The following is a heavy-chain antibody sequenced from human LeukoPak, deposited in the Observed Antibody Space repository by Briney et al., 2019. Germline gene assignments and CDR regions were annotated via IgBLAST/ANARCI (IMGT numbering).Heavy chain of an antibody. V-gene: IGHV1-24*01. J-gene: IGHJ6*04. CDR3: ATDTPTVTTSHYYYGMDV. CDR2: FDPEDGET. D-gene: IGHD4-17*01. CDR1: GYTLTELS. Sequence: ASVKVSCKVSGYTLTELSMHWVRQAPGKGLEWMGGFDPEDGETIYAQKFQGRVTMTEDTSTDTAYMELSSLRSEDTAVYYCATDTPTVTTSHYYYGMDVWGKGTTVTVSS.